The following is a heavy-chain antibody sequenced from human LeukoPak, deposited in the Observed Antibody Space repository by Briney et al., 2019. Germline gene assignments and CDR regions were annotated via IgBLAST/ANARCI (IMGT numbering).Heavy chain of an antibody. D-gene: IGHD5-18*01. V-gene: IGHV4-59*10. Sequence: SETLSLTCAVYGGSFSGYYWSWIRQPAGKGLEWIGRIYTSGSTNYNPSLKSRVTMSVDTSKNQFSLKLSSVTAADTAVYYCARAYRIQLWSSYFDYWGQGTLVTVSS. CDR3: ARAYRIQLWSSYFDY. CDR2: IYTSGST. CDR1: GGSFSGYY. J-gene: IGHJ4*02.